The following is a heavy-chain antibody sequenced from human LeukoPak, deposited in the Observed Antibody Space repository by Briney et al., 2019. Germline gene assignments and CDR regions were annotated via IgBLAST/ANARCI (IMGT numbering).Heavy chain of an antibody. J-gene: IGHJ4*02. CDR2: ISVYNSNT. V-gene: IGHV1-18*01. Sequence: ASVKVSCKASGYTFTSSGISWVRQAPGQGLEWMGWISVYNSNTNYAQKFQGRVTMTTDTSTSTAHMEMRSLRSDDTAMYYCARDNYGSGSNFDYWGQGTLVTVSS. CDR3: ARDNYGSGSNFDY. D-gene: IGHD3-10*01. CDR1: GYTFTSSG.